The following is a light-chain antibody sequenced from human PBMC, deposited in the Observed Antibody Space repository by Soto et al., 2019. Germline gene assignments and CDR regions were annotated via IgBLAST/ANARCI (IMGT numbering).Light chain of an antibody. CDR1: QSVSNNY. J-gene: IGKJ1*01. Sequence: EIVLTQSPGTLSLSPGERATLSCRASQSVSNNYLAWYQQKPGQAPRLLIYGASNRATGIPDRFSGSGSGTDFTLTISRLEPEDVAVHYCQQYGSSATFGQGNKVDIK. CDR3: QQYGSSAT. CDR2: GAS. V-gene: IGKV3-20*01.